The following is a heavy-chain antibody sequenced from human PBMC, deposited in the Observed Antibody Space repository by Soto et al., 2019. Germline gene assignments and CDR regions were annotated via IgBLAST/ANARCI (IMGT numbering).Heavy chain of an antibody. CDR3: AKGLRLDYGMAV. V-gene: IGHV3-30*18. CDR2: ISYDGSNK. CDR1: GFTFSSYG. D-gene: IGHD5-12*01. Sequence: QVQLVESGGGVVQPGRSLRLSCAASGFTFSSYGMHWVRQAPGKGLEWVAVISYDGSNKYYADSVKGRFTISRDNSKNTLYLQMNSLRAEDTAVYYCAKGLRLDYGMAVWGQGTTVTVSS. J-gene: IGHJ6*02.